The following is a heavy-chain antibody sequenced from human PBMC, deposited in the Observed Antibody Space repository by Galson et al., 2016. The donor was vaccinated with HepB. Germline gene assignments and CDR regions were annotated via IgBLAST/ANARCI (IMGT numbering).Heavy chain of an antibody. J-gene: IGHJ5*01. D-gene: IGHD3-16*01. Sequence: SLRLSCAASGFTFSNSWMSWVRQTPGKGLEWVASINEDGSQESYVDSVKGRFTISRDSAKNSLSLHVDSLRAEDTALYFCAKGGWLDWWGQGTLVTVSS. V-gene: IGHV3-7*01. CDR3: AKGGWLDW. CDR1: GFTFSNSW. CDR2: INEDGSQE.